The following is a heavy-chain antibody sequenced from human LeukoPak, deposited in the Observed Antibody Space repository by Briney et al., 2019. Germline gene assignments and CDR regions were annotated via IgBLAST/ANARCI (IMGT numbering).Heavy chain of an antibody. Sequence: RSETLSLACTVSGGSISSSSYYGGWVRQPPGEGLGWSGSIYYSASTYYNPSLKSRVTISVDPSKNQFSLKLSSVPAADTAVYYCARVPTVTFFDYWGQGTLVTVSS. CDR3: ARVPTVTFFDY. J-gene: IGHJ4*02. CDR1: GGSISSSSYY. V-gene: IGHV4-39*01. CDR2: IYYSAST. D-gene: IGHD4-17*01.